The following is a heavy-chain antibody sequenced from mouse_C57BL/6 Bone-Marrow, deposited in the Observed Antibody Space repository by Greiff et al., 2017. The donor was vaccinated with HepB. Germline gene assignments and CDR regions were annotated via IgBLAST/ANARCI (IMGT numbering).Heavy chain of an antibody. Sequence: DVMLVESGGGLVKPGGSLKLSCAASGFTFSDYGMHWVRQAPEKGLEWVAYISSGSSTIYYADTVKGRFTISRDHAKNTLFLQMTSLRSEDTAMYYCARPYGNLFYAMDYWGQGTSVTVSS. J-gene: IGHJ4*01. CDR1: GFTFSDYG. CDR3: ARPYGNLFYAMDY. D-gene: IGHD2-10*02. CDR2: ISSGSSTI. V-gene: IGHV5-17*01.